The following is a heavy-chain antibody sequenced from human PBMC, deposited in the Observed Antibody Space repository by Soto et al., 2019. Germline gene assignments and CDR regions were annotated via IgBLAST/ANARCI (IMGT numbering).Heavy chain of an antibody. J-gene: IGHJ6*02. CDR2: IYPGNSDT. V-gene: IGHV5-51*01. Sequence: GESLKISCKGFGYTFTNYWIGWVRQMPGKGPEWMGIIYPGNSDTKYNPSFQGQVTISADKSITTTYLQWSSLKASDTAIYYCAASIFYYGMDVWGQGTTVTVSS. CDR1: GYTFTNYW. CDR3: AASIFYYGMDV.